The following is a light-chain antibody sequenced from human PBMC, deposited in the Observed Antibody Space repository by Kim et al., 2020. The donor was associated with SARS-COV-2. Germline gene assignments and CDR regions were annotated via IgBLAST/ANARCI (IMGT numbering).Light chain of an antibody. J-gene: IGKJ1*01. V-gene: IGKV3-15*01. Sequence: VSPGERATLSCRASQSVSSNLAWHQQKPGQAPRLLIYGKSTRATGIPDRFSGSGSGTEFTLTISSLQSEDFAVYYCQQYNQWPGTFGQGTKVDIK. CDR2: GKS. CDR3: QQYNQWPGT. CDR1: QSVSSN.